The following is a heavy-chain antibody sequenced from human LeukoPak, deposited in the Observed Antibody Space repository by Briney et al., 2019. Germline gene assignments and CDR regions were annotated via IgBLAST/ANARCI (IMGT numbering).Heavy chain of an antibody. Sequence: PSETLSLTCTVSGGSISSYYRSWIRQPAGKGVEWIGRIHTSGSTNYSPSLKSRVTMSVDTSKNQFSLKLSSVTAADTAVYYCARDRYYYDSSARYFDYWGQGTLVTVSS. CDR2: IHTSGST. CDR1: GGSISSYY. CDR3: ARDRYYYDSSARYFDY. J-gene: IGHJ4*02. D-gene: IGHD3-22*01. V-gene: IGHV4-4*07.